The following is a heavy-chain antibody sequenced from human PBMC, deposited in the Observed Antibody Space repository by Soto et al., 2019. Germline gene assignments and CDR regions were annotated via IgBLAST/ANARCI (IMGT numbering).Heavy chain of an antibody. D-gene: IGHD1-26*01. CDR1: GFTFSATA. V-gene: IGHV3-30-3*01. J-gene: IGHJ4*02. Sequence: QEQLVESGGDVVQPGRSLTLSCAASGFTFSATAMHWVRQAPGKGLEWVAVIAYDGTIKIYRDSVKGRFTISRDDSKSTLYLQMNSLRPKDTAVYYCARDKIKGAPDYLDSWGQGTLVTVSS. CDR2: IAYDGTIK. CDR3: ARDKIKGAPDYLDS.